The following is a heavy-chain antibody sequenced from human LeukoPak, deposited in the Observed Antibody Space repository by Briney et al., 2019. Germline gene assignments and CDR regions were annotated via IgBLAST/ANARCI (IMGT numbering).Heavy chain of an antibody. CDR3: ARGDWNYREGSRTIDY. CDR2: IIPIFGTQ. J-gene: IGHJ4*02. CDR1: GGTFSSYA. V-gene: IGHV1-69*05. Sequence: GSSVKVSCKASGGTFSSYAISWVRQAPGQGLEWMGRIIPIFGTQNYAQKFQGRVTFTTDESTSTAHMELSSLRSEDTTVYYCARGDWNYREGSRTIDYWGQGTLVTVSS. D-gene: IGHD1-7*01.